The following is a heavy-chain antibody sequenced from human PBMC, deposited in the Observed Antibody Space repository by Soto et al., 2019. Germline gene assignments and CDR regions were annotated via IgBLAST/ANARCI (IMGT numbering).Heavy chain of an antibody. D-gene: IGHD2-21*02. CDR1: GASIKSTDYY. J-gene: IGHJ5*02. CDR3: VRTAREGAVAPHWFDR. Sequence: SETLSLTCTVSGASIKSTDYYWSWIRQAPGKGPEWIGYVYYTGSTYYNPSLMSRLTISVDTSKNQFSLKLTSVTAAETAVYYCVRTAREGAVAPHWFDRWGQGTQVTVSS. CDR2: VYYTGST. V-gene: IGHV4-30-4*01.